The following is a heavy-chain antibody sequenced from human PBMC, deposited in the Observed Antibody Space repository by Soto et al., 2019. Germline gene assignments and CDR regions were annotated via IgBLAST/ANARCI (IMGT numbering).Heavy chain of an antibody. J-gene: IGHJ4*02. CDR3: AHRRSYEQHFDY. Sequence: PGGSLRLSCAASGFTFSNYAMSWVRQAPGKGLEWVSAVSGSGGNTYYADSVKSRLTITKDTSKNQVVLTMTNMDPVDTATYYCAHRRSYEQHFDYWGQGTLVTVSS. CDR2: VSGSGGNT. CDR1: GFTFSNYA. V-gene: IGHV3-23*01. D-gene: IGHD5-18*01.